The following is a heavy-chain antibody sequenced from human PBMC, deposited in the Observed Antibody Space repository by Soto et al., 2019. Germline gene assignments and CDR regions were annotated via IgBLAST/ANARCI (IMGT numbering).Heavy chain of an antibody. CDR1: GGSISSGDYY. CDR2: IYYGGST. V-gene: IGHV4-30-4*01. D-gene: IGHD3-10*01. Sequence: QVQLQESGPGLVKPSQTLSLTCTVSGGSISSGDYYWSWIRQPPGKGLEWIGYIYYGGSTYYNPSRKXRXTXSXXTSKNQFSLKLSSVTAADTAVYYCARAQGSGFLVSWGQGTLVTVSS. J-gene: IGHJ4*02. CDR3: ARAQGSGFLVS.